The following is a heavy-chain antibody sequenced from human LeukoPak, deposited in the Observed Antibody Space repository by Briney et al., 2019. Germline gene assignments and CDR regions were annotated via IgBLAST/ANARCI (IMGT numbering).Heavy chain of an antibody. Sequence: PSETLSLTCTVSGGSISSSSYYWGWIRQPPGKGLEWIGSIYYSGSTYYNPSLKSRVTISVDTSKNQFSLKLSSVTAADTAVYYCARDHELRYFDWLSPFYYYYGMDVWGQGTTVTVSS. CDR2: IYYSGST. J-gene: IGHJ6*02. V-gene: IGHV4-39*07. D-gene: IGHD3-9*01. CDR1: GGSISSSSYY. CDR3: ARDHELRYFDWLSPFYYYYGMDV.